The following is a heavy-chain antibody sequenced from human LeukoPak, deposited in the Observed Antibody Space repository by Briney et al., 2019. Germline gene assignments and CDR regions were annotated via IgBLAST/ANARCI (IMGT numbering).Heavy chain of an antibody. Sequence: SVKVSCKACVGTFSSYAISWVRQAPGQGLEWMGGIIPIFGTANYAQKFQGRVTITADESTSTAYMELSSLRSEDTAVYYCARGDYEGHFDYWGQGTLVTVSS. D-gene: IGHD4-17*01. J-gene: IGHJ4*02. V-gene: IGHV1-69*01. CDR3: ARGDYEGHFDY. CDR2: IIPIFGTA. CDR1: VGTFSSYA.